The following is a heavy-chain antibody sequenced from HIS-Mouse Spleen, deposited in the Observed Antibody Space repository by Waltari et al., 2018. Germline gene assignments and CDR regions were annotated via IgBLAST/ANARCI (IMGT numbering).Heavy chain of an antibody. CDR2: MNSGGGST. Sequence: EVQLVESGGGLVQPGGSLRLSCAASGFTFSSYWMHWVRQAPGKGLEGASQMNSGGGSTRSADCEKGRFTISRDKAKNTLYLQMNSLRAEDTAVYYCARDGGGDYGDYVRAPEYFQHWGQGTLVTVSS. V-gene: IGHV3-74*01. D-gene: IGHD4-17*01. CDR3: ARDGGGDYGDYVRAPEYFQH. J-gene: IGHJ1*01. CDR1: GFTFSSYW.